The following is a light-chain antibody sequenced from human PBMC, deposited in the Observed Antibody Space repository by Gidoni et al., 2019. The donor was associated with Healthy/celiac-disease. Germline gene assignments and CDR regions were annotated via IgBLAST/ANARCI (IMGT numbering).Light chain of an antibody. V-gene: IGKV4-1*01. CDR2: WAS. Sequence: DIVMTPSPDSLAVSPGERATINCKSSQSVLYSSNNKNYLAWYQQKPGQPPKLLIYWASTRKSGVPDRFSGSGSGTDFTLTISSLQAEDVAVYYCQQYYSTPDTFGQGTKLEIK. CDR1: QSVLYSSNNKNY. CDR3: QQYYSTPDT. J-gene: IGKJ2*01.